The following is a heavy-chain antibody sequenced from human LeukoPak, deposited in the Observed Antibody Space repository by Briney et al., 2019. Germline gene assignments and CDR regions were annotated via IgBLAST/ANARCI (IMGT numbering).Heavy chain of an antibody. V-gene: IGHV4-59*08. CDR1: GGSISSYY. J-gene: IGHJ4*02. D-gene: IGHD4-17*01. CDR3: ARSDYAFDY. Sequence: SETLSLTCTVSGGSISSYYWSWIRQPPGKGLEWIGYIYYRGSTNYNPSLKSRVTISVDTSKNQFSLKLSSVTAADTAVYYCARSDYAFDYWGQGTLVTVSS. CDR2: IYYRGST.